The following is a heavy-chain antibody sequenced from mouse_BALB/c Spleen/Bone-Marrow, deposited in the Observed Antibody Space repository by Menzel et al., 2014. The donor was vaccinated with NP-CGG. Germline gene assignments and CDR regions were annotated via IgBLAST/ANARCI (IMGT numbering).Heavy chain of an antibody. V-gene: IGHV5-6*01. Sequence: EVQLVESGRDLVKPGGSLKLSCAASGFTFSSYSMSWVRQIPVKRLEWVGIICSGGSYTFYPDSVKGRFTSSGENAKNTLNLQMNRLKSEDTAMYYCAKQRDYDYFDYWGQGPTLTVSS. D-gene: IGHD2-4*01. CDR3: AKQRDYDYFDY. CDR1: GFTFSSYS. J-gene: IGHJ2*01. CDR2: ICSGGSYT.